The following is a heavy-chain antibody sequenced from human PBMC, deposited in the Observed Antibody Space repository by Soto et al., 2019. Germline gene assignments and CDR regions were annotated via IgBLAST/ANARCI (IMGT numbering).Heavy chain of an antibody. CDR3: AKTLEPNGIAAVGY. CDR2: ISGSGGST. J-gene: IGHJ4*02. V-gene: IGHV3-23*01. D-gene: IGHD6-13*01. CDR1: GFTFSSYA. Sequence: PGGSLRLSCAASGFTFSSYAMSWVRQAPGKGLEWVSAISGSGGSTYYADSVKGRFTISRDNSKNTLYLQMNSLRAEDTAVYYCAKTLEPNGIAAVGYWGQGTLVTVSS.